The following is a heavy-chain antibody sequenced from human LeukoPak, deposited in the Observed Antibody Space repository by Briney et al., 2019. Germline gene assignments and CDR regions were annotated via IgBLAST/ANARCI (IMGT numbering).Heavy chain of an antibody. Sequence: ASVKVSCKVSGYTLTELSMHWVRQAPGKGLEWMGGFDPEDGETIYAQKFQGRVTMTEDTSTDTAYMELSSLRSEDTAVYYCATGVKWELLAQGGFDYWGQGTLVTVSS. CDR3: ATGVKWELLAQGGFDY. CDR1: GYTLTELS. D-gene: IGHD1-26*01. V-gene: IGHV1-24*01. J-gene: IGHJ4*02. CDR2: FDPEDGET.